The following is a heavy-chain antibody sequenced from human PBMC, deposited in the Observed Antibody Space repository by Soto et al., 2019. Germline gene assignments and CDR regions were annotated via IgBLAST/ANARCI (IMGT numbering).Heavy chain of an antibody. J-gene: IGHJ4*02. CDR3: ARQEYDSSSALDY. Sequence: PGGSLRLSCAASGFTFSNAWINWVRQAPGKGLEWVGRIKNKTDGGTTDFAASVKGRFAISRDNSKNTLYLQVNSLRSEDTAAYYCARQEYDSSSALDYWGRGTLVTVSS. CDR2: IKNKTDGGTT. CDR1: GFTFSNAW. D-gene: IGHD6-6*01. V-gene: IGHV3-15*07.